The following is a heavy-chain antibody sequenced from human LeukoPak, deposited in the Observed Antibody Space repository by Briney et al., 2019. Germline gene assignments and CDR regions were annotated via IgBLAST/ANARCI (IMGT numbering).Heavy chain of an antibody. Sequence: GGSLRLSCAASGFTFDDYAMHWVRQAPGKGLEWVSGISWNSGSIGYADSVKSRFTISRDNAKNSLYLQMNSLRAEDTALYYCAKDYHEGFGEFWSHFDYWGQGTLVTVSS. D-gene: IGHD3-10*01. J-gene: IGHJ4*02. CDR3: AKDYHEGFGEFWSHFDY. CDR2: ISWNSGSI. V-gene: IGHV3-9*01. CDR1: GFTFDDYA.